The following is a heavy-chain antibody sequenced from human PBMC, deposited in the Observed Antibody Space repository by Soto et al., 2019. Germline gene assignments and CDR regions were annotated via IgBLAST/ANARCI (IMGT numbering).Heavy chain of an antibody. D-gene: IGHD3-22*01. V-gene: IGHV2-5*02. CDR3: ATIPPPHYDTAAFFDY. CDR1: GFSLSTSGVG. J-gene: IGHJ4*02. CDR2: IYWDDDK. Sequence: QITLKESGPTLVKPTQTLTLTCTFSGFSLSTSGVGVGWIRQPPGKALEWLALIYWDDDKRYSPSVKSRLTIXXDTAKNQVVLTMTNMDPVDTAPYSCATIPPPHYDTAAFFDYWGQGTLVTVSS.